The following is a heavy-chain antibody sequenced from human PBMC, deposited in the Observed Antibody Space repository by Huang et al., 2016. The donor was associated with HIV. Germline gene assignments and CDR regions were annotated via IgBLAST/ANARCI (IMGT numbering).Heavy chain of an antibody. V-gene: IGHV1-69*18. J-gene: IGHJ2*01. CDR1: GGTFRSYA. CDR3: ARASGRIQLPGGYFDL. D-gene: IGHD1-1*01. Sequence: QVQLVQSAAEVKKPGSSVKVSCEASGGTFRSYAISWVRQAPGKSLEWRGRIIPSFGTTNYTKKVQGRVTITADESSSTAYMELRSLRSEDTAVYYCARASGRIQLPGGYFDLWGRGTLVTVSS. CDR2: IIPSFGTT.